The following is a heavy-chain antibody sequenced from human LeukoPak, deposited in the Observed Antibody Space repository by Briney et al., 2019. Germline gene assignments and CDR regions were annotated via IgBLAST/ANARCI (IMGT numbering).Heavy chain of an antibody. CDR2: ISYDGSNK. Sequence: PGGSLRLSCAASGFTFSSYAMHWVRQAPGKGLEWVAVISYDGSNKYYADSVKGRFTISRDNSKNTLYLQMNSLRAEDTAVYYCAREWGYYDYWGQGTLVTVSS. V-gene: IGHV3-30-3*01. CDR1: GFTFSSYA. CDR3: AREWGYYDY. D-gene: IGHD3-16*01. J-gene: IGHJ4*02.